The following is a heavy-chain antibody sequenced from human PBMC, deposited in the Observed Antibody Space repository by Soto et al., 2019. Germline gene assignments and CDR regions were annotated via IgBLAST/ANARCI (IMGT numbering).Heavy chain of an antibody. V-gene: IGHV1-69*06. CDR3: ATEFRRTIRGLY. CDR2: IVPVFGTT. CDR1: GGTFVSYA. J-gene: IGHJ4*02. D-gene: IGHD2-21*01. Sequence: QVQLVQSGPEVKKPGSSVKVSCKASGGTFVSYAITWVRQAPGQGLEWMGGIVPVFGTTNYAQKFQGRVTISPDKSTTTAYMELSSLSSEDTAVYYCATEFRRTIRGLYWAQGALVTVSS.